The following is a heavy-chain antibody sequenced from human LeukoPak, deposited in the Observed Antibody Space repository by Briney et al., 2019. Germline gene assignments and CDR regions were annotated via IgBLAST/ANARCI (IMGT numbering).Heavy chain of an antibody. CDR2: IYHSGST. J-gene: IGHJ3*02. CDR1: GGSISSSNW. V-gene: IGHV4-4*02. CDR3: ARVLLWFGDQLAFDI. D-gene: IGHD3-10*01. Sequence: SGTLSLTCAVTGGSISSSNWWSWVRQPPGKGLEWIGEIYHSGSTNYNPSLKSRATISVDKSKNQFSLKLSSVTAADTAVYYCARVLLWFGDQLAFDIWGQGTMVTVSS.